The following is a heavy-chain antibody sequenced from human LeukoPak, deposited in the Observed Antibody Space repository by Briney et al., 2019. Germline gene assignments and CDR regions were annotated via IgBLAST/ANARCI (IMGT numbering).Heavy chain of an antibody. J-gene: IGHJ6*02. CDR3: ARDALSNRWLVQSIPYYGMDV. CDR2: INTNTGNP. CDR1: GYTFTSYT. Sequence: ASVKVSCKASGYTFTSYTMNWVRQAPGQGLEWMGWINTNTGNPTYAQGFTGRFVFSLDTSVSTAYLQISSLKAEDTAVYYCARDALSNRWLVQSIPYYGMDVWGQGTTVTVSS. D-gene: IGHD6-19*01. V-gene: IGHV7-4-1*02.